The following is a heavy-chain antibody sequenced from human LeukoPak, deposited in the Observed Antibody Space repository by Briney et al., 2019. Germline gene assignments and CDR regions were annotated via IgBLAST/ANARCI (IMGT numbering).Heavy chain of an antibody. Sequence: SGGSLRLSCAASGFTFNSYWINWVRQAPGKGLEWLANINQDGSEKYYVDSVKGRFTISRDNAKNSLYLQMDSLRAEDTAVYYCTTSHSRLTDYWGQGTLVTVSS. CDR2: INQDGSEK. CDR3: TTSHSRLTDY. CDR1: GFTFNSYW. D-gene: IGHD6-13*01. V-gene: IGHV3-7*05. J-gene: IGHJ4*02.